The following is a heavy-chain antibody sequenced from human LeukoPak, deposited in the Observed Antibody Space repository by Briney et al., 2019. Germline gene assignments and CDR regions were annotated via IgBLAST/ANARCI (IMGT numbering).Heavy chain of an antibody. J-gene: IGHJ4*02. CDR2: IYYSGST. CDR3: ASVDTALVRVDY. Sequence: SETLSLTCTVSGGSISSSSCYWGWIRQPPGKGLEWIASIYYSGSTYYNPSLKSRVTISVDTSKNQFSLKVSSVTAADTAVYYCASVDTALVRVDYWGQGTLVTVSS. CDR1: GGSISSSSCY. D-gene: IGHD5-18*01. V-gene: IGHV4-39*01.